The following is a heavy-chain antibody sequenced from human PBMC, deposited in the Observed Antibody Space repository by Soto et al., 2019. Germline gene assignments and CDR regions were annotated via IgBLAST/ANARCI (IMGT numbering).Heavy chain of an antibody. Sequence: PSETLSLTCAVSGGSISSGGYSWSWIRQPPGKGLEWIGYIYHSGSTYYNPSLKSRVTISVDRSKNQFSLKLSSVTAADTAVYYCARAGGGNCSGGSCYSGYYYGMDVWGQGTTVTVSS. CDR2: IYHSGST. J-gene: IGHJ6*02. V-gene: IGHV4-30-2*01. D-gene: IGHD2-15*01. CDR1: GGSISSGGYS. CDR3: ARAGGGNCSGGSCYSGYYYGMDV.